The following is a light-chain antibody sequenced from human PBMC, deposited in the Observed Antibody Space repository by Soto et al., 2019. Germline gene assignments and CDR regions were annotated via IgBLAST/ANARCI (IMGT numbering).Light chain of an antibody. CDR1: QTVRNNY. Sequence: VLTQSQGTLSVSPGECSTLSCRAIQTVRNNYLAWYQQKPGQAPRLLIYDASSRATGIPDRFSGGGSGTDFTLTISSLEPEDFAVYYCQQRSNWPPLTFGGGTKVDIK. J-gene: IGKJ4*01. CDR3: QQRSNWPPLT. CDR2: DAS. V-gene: IGKV3D-20*02.